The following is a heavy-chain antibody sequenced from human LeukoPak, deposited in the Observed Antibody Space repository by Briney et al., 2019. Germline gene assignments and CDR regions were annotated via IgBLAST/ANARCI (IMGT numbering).Heavy chain of an antibody. Sequence: GGSLRLSYAASGFTFSTYAMSWVRQAPGKGLEWVSAISGSGGSTYYADSVKGRFTISRDNSKNTLYLQMNSLRAEDTAVYYCAKDFSAMYYFDSWGQGTLVTVSS. CDR1: GFTFSTYA. J-gene: IGHJ4*02. CDR3: AKDFSAMYYFDS. CDR2: ISGSGGST. V-gene: IGHV3-23*01. D-gene: IGHD5-18*01.